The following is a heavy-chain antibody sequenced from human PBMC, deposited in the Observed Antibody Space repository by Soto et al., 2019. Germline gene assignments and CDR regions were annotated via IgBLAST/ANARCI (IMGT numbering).Heavy chain of an antibody. CDR2: ISYDGSNK. V-gene: IGHV3-30-3*01. D-gene: IGHD3-10*01. CDR3: ARAPWGGDYFDY. CDR1: GFTFSSYA. Sequence: QVQLVESGGGVVQPGRSLRLSCAASGFTFSSYAMHWVRQAPGKGLEWVAVISYDGSNKYYAESVKGRFTISRDNSKNALYLQMSSLRDEDTAVYYCARAPWGGDYFDYWGQGTLVTVSS. J-gene: IGHJ4*02.